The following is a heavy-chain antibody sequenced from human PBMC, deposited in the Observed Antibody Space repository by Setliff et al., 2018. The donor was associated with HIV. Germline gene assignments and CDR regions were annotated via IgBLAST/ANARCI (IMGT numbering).Heavy chain of an antibody. CDR1: GFTFSSYT. Sequence: GSLRLSCAASGFTFSSYTMHWVRQAPGKGLEWVASISDSGDNTYYADSVKGRFTISRDNSRDTLYLQMNSLRAEDTAIYYCAKAHPGAYNWNYYNPPRWFDPWGQGTLVTVSS. D-gene: IGHD1-7*01. CDR2: ISDSGDNT. V-gene: IGHV3-23*01. J-gene: IGHJ5*02. CDR3: AKAHPGAYNWNYYNPPRWFDP.